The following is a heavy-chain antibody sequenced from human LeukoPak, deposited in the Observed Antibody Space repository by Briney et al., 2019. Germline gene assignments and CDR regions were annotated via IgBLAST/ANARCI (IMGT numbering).Heavy chain of an antibody. D-gene: IGHD3-3*01. CDR3: AKDRQTITIFGVVNTPRANFDY. CDR2: IRLDGSNK. J-gene: IGHJ4*02. CDR1: GFSFSRYD. V-gene: IGHV3-30*02. Sequence: GGSLRLSCAASGFSFSRYDIHWVRQAPGKGLEWVAFIRLDGSNKNYADSVKGRFTISRDNFMSTVYLQMNSLKAEDTAVYYCAKDRQTITIFGVVNTPRANFDYWGQGTLVTVSA.